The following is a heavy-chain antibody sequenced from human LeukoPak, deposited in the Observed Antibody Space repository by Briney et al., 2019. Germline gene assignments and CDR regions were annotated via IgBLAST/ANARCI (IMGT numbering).Heavy chain of an antibody. CDR3: AKGSSGWYDSWFDP. D-gene: IGHD6-19*01. CDR2: ISGSGGST. V-gene: IGHV3-23*01. Sequence: PGGSLRLSCAASGFTFSSYAMSWVRQAPGKGLEWVSAISGSGGSTYYADSVKGRFTISRDNSKNTLYLQMNSLRAEDTALYYCAKGSSGWYDSWFDPWGQGTLVTVSS. CDR1: GFTFSSYA. J-gene: IGHJ5*02.